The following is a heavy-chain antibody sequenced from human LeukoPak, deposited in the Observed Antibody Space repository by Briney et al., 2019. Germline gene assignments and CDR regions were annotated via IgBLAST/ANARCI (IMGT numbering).Heavy chain of an antibody. Sequence: SETLSLTCAVYGGSFSGYYWSWIRQPPGKGLEWIGYIYYSGSTNYNPSLKSRVTISVDTSKNQFSLKLSSVTAADTAVYYCARLSNWFDPWGQGTLVTVSS. CDR3: ARLSNWFDP. V-gene: IGHV4-59*08. CDR1: GGSFSGYY. CDR2: IYYSGST. J-gene: IGHJ5*02.